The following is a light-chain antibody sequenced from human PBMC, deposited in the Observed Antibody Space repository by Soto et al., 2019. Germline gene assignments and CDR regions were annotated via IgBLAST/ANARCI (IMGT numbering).Light chain of an antibody. CDR2: MND. V-gene: IGLV1-47*01. Sequence: QSVLTQPPSASGTPGQRVTISCSGSSSNIGSNTVNWYQQLPGTAPRLLISMNDQRPSGVPDRFSGSKSGTSASLAISGLRSEDEADYYCASWDDSLSGYVFGTGTKLTVL. CDR1: SSNIGSNT. J-gene: IGLJ1*01. CDR3: ASWDDSLSGYV.